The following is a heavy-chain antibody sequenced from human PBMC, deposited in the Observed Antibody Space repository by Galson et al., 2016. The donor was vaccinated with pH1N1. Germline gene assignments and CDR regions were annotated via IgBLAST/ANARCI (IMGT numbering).Heavy chain of an antibody. Sequence: QSGAEVKQPGESLKISCEGSGYIFTNYWIGWVRQMPGKGLELMGIIYPGDSDTRYSPSFQGRVTISVDKSINTAYLQWSKLKAWDTAIYFWTRLSASGYGRAQYYMDVWGKGTTVTVSS. J-gene: IGHJ6*03. D-gene: IGHD5-12*01. CDR2: IYPGDSDT. CDR3: TRLSASGYGRAQYYMDV. V-gene: IGHV5-51*01. CDR1: GYIFTNYW.